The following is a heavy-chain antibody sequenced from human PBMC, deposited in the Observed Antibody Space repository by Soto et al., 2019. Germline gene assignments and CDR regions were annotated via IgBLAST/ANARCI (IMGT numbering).Heavy chain of an antibody. J-gene: IGHJ5*02. CDR3: AREEVVVVVAASWFDP. CDR2: TYYRSKWYN. V-gene: IGHV6-1*01. CDR1: GDSVSSNSAA. D-gene: IGHD2-15*01. Sequence: SQNLSLTCAISGDSVSSNSAAWNWIRQSPSRGLEWLGRTYYRSKWYNDYAVSVKSRITINPDTSKNQFSLQLNSVTPEDTAVYYCAREEVVVVVAASWFDPWGQGTLVTVSS.